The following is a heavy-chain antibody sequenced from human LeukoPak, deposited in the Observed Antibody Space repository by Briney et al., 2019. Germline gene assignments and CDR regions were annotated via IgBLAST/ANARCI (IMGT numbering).Heavy chain of an antibody. CDR3: ARDHRVAAPGGFYYYGMDV. V-gene: IGHV4-4*07. J-gene: IGHJ6*02. CDR1: GGSISSYY. CDR2: IYTSGST. Sequence: SETLSLTCTVSGGSISSYYWSWIRQPAGQGLEWIGRIYTSGSTNYNPSLKSRVTMSVDTSKNQFSLKLSSVTAADTAVYYCARDHRVAAPGGFYYYGMDVWGQGTTVTVS. D-gene: IGHD2-15*01.